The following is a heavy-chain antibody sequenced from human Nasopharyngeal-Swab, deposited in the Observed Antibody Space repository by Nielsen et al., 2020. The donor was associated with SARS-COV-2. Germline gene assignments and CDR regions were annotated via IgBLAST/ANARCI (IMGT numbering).Heavy chain of an antibody. Sequence: GGSLRLSCAASGFTFTSYAMNWVRQAPGKGLEWVSGMSGTGDNTYYADSVKGRFTISRDSSKNTLYLQMNSLRAEDTAVYHCVTGGSYYVYWGQGTLVTVSS. CDR3: VTGGSYYVY. CDR1: GFTFTSYA. J-gene: IGHJ4*02. V-gene: IGHV3-23*01. CDR2: MSGTGDNT. D-gene: IGHD1-26*01.